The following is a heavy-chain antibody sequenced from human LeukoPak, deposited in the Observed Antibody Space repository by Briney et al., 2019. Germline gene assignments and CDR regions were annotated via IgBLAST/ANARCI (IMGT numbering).Heavy chain of an antibody. CDR2: ISFDGSRT. V-gene: IGHV3-30*18. J-gene: IGHJ4*02. CDR3: AKDARYFDY. Sequence: GGSLRLSCAASGFTFRDYGMHWVRQTPGKELEWLAVISFDGSRTYYADSVKGRFTISRDNSKNTLYLQMNSQRAEDTAVYYCAKDARYFDYWGQGTLVTVSS. CDR1: GFTFRDYG.